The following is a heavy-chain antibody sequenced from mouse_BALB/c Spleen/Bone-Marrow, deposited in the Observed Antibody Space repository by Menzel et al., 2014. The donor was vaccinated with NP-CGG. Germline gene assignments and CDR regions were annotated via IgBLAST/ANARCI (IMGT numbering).Heavy chain of an antibody. D-gene: IGHD1-1*01. Sequence: EVKVVESGGGLVKPGGSLKLSCAASGFTFSTYAMSWVRQTPEKRLEWVASIYSGGSTYYPDNVKGRFTISRDNARNILYLQMNSLRSEDTAMYYCARRYYGYWYFDVWGAGTTVTVSS. CDR1: GFTFSTYA. J-gene: IGHJ1*01. CDR2: IYSGGST. V-gene: IGHV5-6-5*01. CDR3: ARRYYGYWYFDV.